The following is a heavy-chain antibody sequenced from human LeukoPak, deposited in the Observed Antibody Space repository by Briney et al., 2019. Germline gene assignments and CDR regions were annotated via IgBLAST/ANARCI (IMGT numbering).Heavy chain of an antibody. CDR3: VTELGIGGFDI. V-gene: IGHV3-64D*06. D-gene: IGHD7-27*01. J-gene: IGHJ3*02. CDR2: ISTNGGST. Sequence: SGGSLRLSCSASGLTFSLYSMHWVRQAPGKGLEYVSGISTNGGSTYYADSVKGRFTISRDNSKNTLYLQMSTLRAEDTSVYYCVTELGIGGFDIWGQGKMVTVSS. CDR1: GLTFSLYS.